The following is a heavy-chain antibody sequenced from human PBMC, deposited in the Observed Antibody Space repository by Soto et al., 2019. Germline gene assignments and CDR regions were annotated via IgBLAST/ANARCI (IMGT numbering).Heavy chain of an antibody. CDR3: ARGGLPYYDFWSGPYYYYGMDV. CDR1: GESLSSGGYY. V-gene: IGHV4-31*03. Sequence: PSETLSLTCSVSGESLSSGGYYWSWIRHHPGKGLEWIGYIYDTESANYNPSLKSRVTISMDTSKNHFAMRLTSVTAADTAVYYCARGGLPYYDFWSGPYYYYGMDVWGQGTTVTVSS. J-gene: IGHJ6*02. CDR2: IYDTESA. D-gene: IGHD3-3*01.